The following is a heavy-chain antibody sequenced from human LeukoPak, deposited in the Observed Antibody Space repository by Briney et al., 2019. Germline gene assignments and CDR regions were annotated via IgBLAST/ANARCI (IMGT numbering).Heavy chain of an antibody. Sequence: GGSLRLSCTASGFTFGDYAMSWVRQAPGKGLEWVGFIRSKAYGGTTEYAASVKGRFTISRDDSKSIAYLQMNSLKTGDTAVYYCTRCDGSGRTHRDNWFDPWGQGTLVTVSS. CDR2: IRSKAYGGTT. CDR1: GFTFGDYA. J-gene: IGHJ5*02. D-gene: IGHD3-10*01. CDR3: TRCDGSGRTHRDNWFDP. V-gene: IGHV3-49*04.